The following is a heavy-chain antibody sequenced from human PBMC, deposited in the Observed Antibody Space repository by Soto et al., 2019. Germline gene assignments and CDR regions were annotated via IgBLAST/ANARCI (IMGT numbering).Heavy chain of an antibody. Sequence: QVQLEESGGGVVQPGRSLRLSCEASGFTFNTYSMHWVRQPPGKGLEWLAAIWYDGTQKYYADSVKGRFSISRDNSKKTLYFEMNSLRAEDTAVYYCARAGGTTVTGLWHFDSWGQGTLVTVSS. CDR1: GFTFNTYS. V-gene: IGHV3-33*01. D-gene: IGHD4-17*01. CDR3: ARAGGTTVTGLWHFDS. J-gene: IGHJ4*02. CDR2: IWYDGTQK.